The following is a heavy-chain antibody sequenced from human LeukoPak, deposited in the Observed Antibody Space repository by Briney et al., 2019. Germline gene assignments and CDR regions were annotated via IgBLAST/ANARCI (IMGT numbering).Heavy chain of an antibody. D-gene: IGHD2-15*01. CDR2: ISGNNGNT. J-gene: IGHJ4*02. V-gene: IGHV1-18*01. CDR3: ARDFFHGHCAGLSCFLLDY. CDR1: GYTFTSYG. Sequence: ASVKVSCKASGYTFTSYGISWVRQAPGQGLEWMGWISGNNGNTDYAQKFQGRVTMTTDTSTSTAYMEMRSLRSDDTAVYYCARDFFHGHCAGLSCFLLDYWGQGSLVTVSS.